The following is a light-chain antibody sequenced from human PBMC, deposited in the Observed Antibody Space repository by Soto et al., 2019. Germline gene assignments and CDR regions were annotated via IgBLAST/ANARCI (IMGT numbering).Light chain of an antibody. CDR1: QSISSY. Sequence: DIQMTPPPSSLSASVGDRVTITCRASQSISSYLHWYQQKPGKAPKLLIYAASSLQSGVPSRFSGGGSGTDFTLTISSLQPEDFATYYCQRSFRTPLTFGGGTKVVLK. J-gene: IGKJ4*01. CDR2: AAS. V-gene: IGKV1-39*01. CDR3: QRSFRTPLT.